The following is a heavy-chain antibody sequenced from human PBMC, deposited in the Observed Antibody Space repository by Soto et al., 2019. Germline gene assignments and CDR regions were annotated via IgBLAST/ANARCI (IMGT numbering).Heavy chain of an antibody. Sequence: QITLKESGPTLVKPTQTLTLTCTFSGLSLSTSGVGVGWIRQPPGKALEWLALIYWNGDERYSPSLKNRLTILKDTSKNQVVLIMTNMDPVDTASYYCAHTGRVRYDWDFGGLDPWGQGTLVTVSS. CDR1: GLSLSTSGVG. D-gene: IGHD1-7*01. CDR2: IYWNGDE. V-gene: IGHV2-5*01. CDR3: AHTGRVRYDWDFGGLDP. J-gene: IGHJ5*02.